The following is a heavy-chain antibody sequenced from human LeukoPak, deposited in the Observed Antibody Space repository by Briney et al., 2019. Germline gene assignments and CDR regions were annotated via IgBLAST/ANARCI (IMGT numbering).Heavy chain of an antibody. J-gene: IGHJ4*02. CDR2: IKPDGSEK. CDR3: ARERTYSGSGSTYPYYDY. V-gene: IGHV3-7*01. Sequence: GGSLRLSCAASGLMFSSCWMRWVRQSPAKGLEWVANIKPDGSEKYYVDSVKGRFTISRDNAKNALYLEMNSLRVGDTAVYYCARERTYSGSGSTYPYYDYWSQGTLVTVSS. D-gene: IGHD3-10*01. CDR1: GLMFSSCW.